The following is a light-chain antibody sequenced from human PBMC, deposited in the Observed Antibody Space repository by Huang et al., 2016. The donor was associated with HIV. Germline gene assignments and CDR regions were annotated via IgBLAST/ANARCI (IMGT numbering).Light chain of an antibody. CDR2: WAS. J-gene: IGKJ1*01. V-gene: IGKV4-1*01. CDR3: QQYYSTPLT. CDR1: QSILYSSTNKNY. Sequence: DIVMTQSPDSLAVSLGERATIRCKSSQSILYSSTNKNYLALYQQKPGQTPKLLVYWASTRESGVPERFSGSGSKTDFTLTISSLQTEDVAVYYCQQYYSTPLTFGQGTKVEVK.